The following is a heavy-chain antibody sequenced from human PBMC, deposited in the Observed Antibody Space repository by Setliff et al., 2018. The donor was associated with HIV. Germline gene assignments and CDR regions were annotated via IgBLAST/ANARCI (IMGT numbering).Heavy chain of an antibody. Sequence: SVKVSCKASGGTSGTYAINWVRQAPGQGLVWMGGIIPNYAVAFYSNRFHGRLTIYVDGSRTTAYMELGSLRSDDTAVYYCAKDDMPYYGSGSYIGDYWGQGTLVTVSS. CDR1: GGTSGTYA. J-gene: IGHJ4*02. D-gene: IGHD3-10*01. CDR2: IIPNYAVA. V-gene: IGHV1-69*13. CDR3: AKDDMPYYGSGSYIGDY.